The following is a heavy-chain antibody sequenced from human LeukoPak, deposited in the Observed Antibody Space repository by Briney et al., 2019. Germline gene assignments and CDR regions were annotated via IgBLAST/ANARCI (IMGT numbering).Heavy chain of an antibody. Sequence: SETLSLTCTVSGGSISSSSYYWGWIRQPPGKGLEWIGSIYYSGSTYYNPSLKSRVTISVDTSKNQFSLKLSSVTAADTAVYYCASAPDIVVVPAHWGQGTLVTVSS. CDR1: GGSISSSSYY. CDR2: IYYSGST. J-gene: IGHJ4*02. CDR3: ASAPDIVVVPAH. V-gene: IGHV4-39*01. D-gene: IGHD2-2*01.